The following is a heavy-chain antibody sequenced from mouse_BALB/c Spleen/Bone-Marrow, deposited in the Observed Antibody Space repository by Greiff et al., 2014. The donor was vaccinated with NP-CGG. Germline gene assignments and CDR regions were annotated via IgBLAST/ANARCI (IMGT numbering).Heavy chain of an antibody. Sequence: VQLQQSGPELVKPGASVKLSCKASDYTFTSSDINWARQGPEQGLEWMGWIFPGDGSTKYNEKFKGKATLTIDKSSSTAYMQLSRLTSEDSAVYFCARNYKSAWFTYWGQGTLVTVSA. CDR1: DYTFTSSD. J-gene: IGHJ3*01. V-gene: IGHV1-85*01. CDR3: ARNYKSAWFTY. D-gene: IGHD2-12*01. CDR2: IFPGDGST.